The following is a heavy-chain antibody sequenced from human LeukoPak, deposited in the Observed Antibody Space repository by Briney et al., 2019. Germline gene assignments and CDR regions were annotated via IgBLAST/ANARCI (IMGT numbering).Heavy chain of an antibody. J-gene: IGHJ4*02. CDR1: GFTFRSYA. V-gene: IGHV3-30*04. CDR2: ISYVGSNK. CDR3: ANHYYDSSGYPYYFDY. D-gene: IGHD3-22*01. Sequence: PGGSLRLSCAASGFTFRSYAMHWVRQAPGKGLEWVAVISYVGSNKYYADSVKGRFTISRDNSKNTLYLQMNSLRAEDTAVYYCANHYYDSSGYPYYFDYWGQGTLVTVSS.